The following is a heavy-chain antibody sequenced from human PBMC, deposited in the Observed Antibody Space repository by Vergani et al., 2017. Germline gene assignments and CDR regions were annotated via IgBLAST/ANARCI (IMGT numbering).Heavy chain of an antibody. J-gene: IGHJ6*03. D-gene: IGHD2-2*01. V-gene: IGHV3-33*08. Sequence: QVQLVESGGGVVQPGRSLRLSCAASGFTFSSYGMHWVRQAPGKGLEWVAVIWYDGSNKYYADSVKGRFTISRDNSKNTLYLQMNSLRAEDTAVYYCVRDRFDLPAAASYYYYYYMDVWGKGTTVTVSS. CDR2: IWYDGSNK. CDR3: VRDRFDLPAAASYYYYYYMDV. CDR1: GFTFSSYG.